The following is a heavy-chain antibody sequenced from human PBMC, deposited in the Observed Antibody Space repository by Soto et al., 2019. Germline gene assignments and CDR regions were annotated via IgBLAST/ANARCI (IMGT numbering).Heavy chain of an antibody. Sequence: PSETLSLTCTVSGGSISSYYWSWIRQPPGKGLEWIGYIYYSGSTNYNPSLKSRVTISVDTSKNQFSLKLSSVTAADTAVYYCARAGYYDFWSGRPNWFDPWGQGTLVTVSS. CDR3: ARAGYYDFWSGRPNWFDP. D-gene: IGHD3-3*01. J-gene: IGHJ5*02. V-gene: IGHV4-59*13. CDR1: GGSISSYY. CDR2: IYYSGST.